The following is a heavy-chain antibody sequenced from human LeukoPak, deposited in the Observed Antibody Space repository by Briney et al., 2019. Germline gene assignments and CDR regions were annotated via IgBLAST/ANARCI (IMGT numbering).Heavy chain of an antibody. J-gene: IGHJ6*02. Sequence: GGSLRLSCAASGFTFSSYAMHWVRQAPGKGLEWVAVISYDGSNKYYADSVKGRFTISRDNSKNTLYLQMNSLRAEDTAVYYCARPPWYYYGMDVWGQGTTVTVSS. CDR2: ISYDGSNK. V-gene: IGHV3-30-3*01. CDR3: ARPPWYYYGMDV. CDR1: GFTFSSYA.